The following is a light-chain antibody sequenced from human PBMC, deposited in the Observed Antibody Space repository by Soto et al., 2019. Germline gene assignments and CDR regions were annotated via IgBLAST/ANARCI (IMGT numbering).Light chain of an antibody. J-gene: IGKJ3*01. Sequence: EIVLTQSPGTLSLSPGERATLTCRASQSVTSSYLAWFQQKTGPAPRLLIYGASSRAIGIPDRFSGSGSGTEFTLTISRLEPEDFAVYYCEQYANAPFTFGPGTKVDIK. CDR2: GAS. CDR1: QSVTSSY. V-gene: IGKV3-20*01. CDR3: EQYANAPFT.